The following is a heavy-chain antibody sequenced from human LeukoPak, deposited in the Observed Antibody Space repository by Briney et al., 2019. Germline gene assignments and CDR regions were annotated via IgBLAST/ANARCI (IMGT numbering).Heavy chain of an antibody. Sequence: ASVKVSCKASGYTFTGYYMHWVRQAPGQGLEWMGWINPNSGGTNYAQKFQGRVTMTRDTSISTAYMELRSLRSDDTAVYYCARDSAATISGAPYNWFDPWGQGTLVTVSS. D-gene: IGHD5-12*01. CDR2: INPNSGGT. CDR1: GYTFTGYY. V-gene: IGHV1-2*02. J-gene: IGHJ5*02. CDR3: ARDSAATISGAPYNWFDP.